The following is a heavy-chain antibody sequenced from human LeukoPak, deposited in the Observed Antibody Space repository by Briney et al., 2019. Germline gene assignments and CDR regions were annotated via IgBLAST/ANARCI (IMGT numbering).Heavy chain of an antibody. CDR1: GFTFSSYG. D-gene: IGHD5-12*01. V-gene: IGHV3-30*03. CDR2: ISYDGSNK. CDR3: ATQWGYDSTGFDY. J-gene: IGHJ4*02. Sequence: GGSLRLSCAASGFTFSSYGMHWVRQAPGKGLEWVAVISYDGSNKYYADSVKGRFTISRDNSKNTLYLQMNSLRAEDTAVYYCATQWGYDSTGFDYWGQGALVTVSS.